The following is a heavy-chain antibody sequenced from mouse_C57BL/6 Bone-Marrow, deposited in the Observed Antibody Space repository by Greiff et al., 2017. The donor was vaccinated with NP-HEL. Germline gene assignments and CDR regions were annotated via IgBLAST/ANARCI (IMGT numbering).Heavy chain of an antibody. CDR2: INPSSGYT. V-gene: IGHV1-7*01. J-gene: IGHJ1*03. Sequence: VKLVEPGAELAKPGASVKLSCKASGYTFTSYWMHWVKQRPGQGLEWIGYINPSSGYTKYNQKFKDKATLTADKSSSTASMQLSSLTSEDSAEYYGTGDYSSSYGWYVDVGGTGTTVTVSS. CDR3: TGDYSSSYGWYVDV. CDR1: GYTFTSYW. D-gene: IGHD1-1*01.